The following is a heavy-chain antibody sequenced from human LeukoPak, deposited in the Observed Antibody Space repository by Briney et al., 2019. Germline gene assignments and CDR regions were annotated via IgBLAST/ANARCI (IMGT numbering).Heavy chain of an antibody. D-gene: IGHD2-15*01. CDR3: ARAPLPSSDWFDP. CDR1: GGTFSSYA. J-gene: IGHJ5*02. CDR2: INPNSGGT. V-gene: IGHV1-2*02. Sequence: ASVKVSCKASGGTFSSYAISWVRQAPGQGLEWMGWINPNSGGTNYAQKFQGRVTMTRDTSISTAYMELSRLRSDDTAVYYCARAPLPSSDWFDPWGQGTLVTVSS.